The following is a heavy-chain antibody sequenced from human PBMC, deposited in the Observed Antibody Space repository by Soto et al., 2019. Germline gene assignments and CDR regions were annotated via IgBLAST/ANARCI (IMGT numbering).Heavy chain of an antibody. CDR3: ARVSDMVNYYYYGMDV. V-gene: IGHV1-3*01. D-gene: IGHD5-18*01. Sequence: GASVKVSCKASGYTFTSYAMHWVRQAPGQRLEWMGWINAGNGNTKYSQKFQGRVTITRDTSASTAYMELSSLRSEDTAVYYCARVSDMVNYYYYGMDVWGQGTTVTVSS. CDR1: GYTFTSYA. J-gene: IGHJ6*02. CDR2: INAGNGNT.